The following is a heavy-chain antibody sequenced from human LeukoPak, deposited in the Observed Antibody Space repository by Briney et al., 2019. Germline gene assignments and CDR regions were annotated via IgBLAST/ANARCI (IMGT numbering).Heavy chain of an antibody. V-gene: IGHV3-21*01. D-gene: IGHD5-18*01. CDR2: ISSSSSYI. CDR1: GFTFSSYS. J-gene: IGHJ4*02. CDR3: ARDWDTAMVTVVDY. Sequence: PGGSLRLSCVASGFTFSSYSMNWVRQAPGKGLEWVSSISSSSSYIYYADSVKGRFTISRDNAKNSLYLQMNSLRAEDTAVYYCARDWDTAMVTVVDYWGQGTLVTVSS.